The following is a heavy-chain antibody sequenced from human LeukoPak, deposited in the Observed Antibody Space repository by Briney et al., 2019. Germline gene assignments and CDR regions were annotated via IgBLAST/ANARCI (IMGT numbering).Heavy chain of an antibody. Sequence: PSQTLSLTCTVSGDSITNSRYYWNWIRQPAGKGLEWLGNVHSSGTTNYLPSLWSRVTVSLDTSKNQFSLKLTSVSAADTAAYYCARSLLAVYFDFWGPGIPVTVSS. CDR3: ARSLLAVYFDF. J-gene: IGHJ4*02. V-gene: IGHV4-61*09. CDR2: VHSSGTT. CDR1: GDSITNSRYY.